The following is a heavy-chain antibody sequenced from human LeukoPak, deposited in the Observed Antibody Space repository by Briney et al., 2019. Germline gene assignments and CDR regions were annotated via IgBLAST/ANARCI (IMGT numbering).Heavy chain of an antibody. CDR1: GYTFTSYY. CDR2: INPSDGST. V-gene: IGHV1-46*01. CDR3: ARASAAGNYYYYYGMDV. Sequence: ASVKVCCKASGYTFTSYYMHWVRQAPAQGLERMGIINPSDGSTSYAQKFQGRVTMTRDTSTSKVYMELSSLRSEDTAVYYCARASAAGNYYYYYGMDVWGQGATVAVS. D-gene: IGHD6-13*01. J-gene: IGHJ6*02.